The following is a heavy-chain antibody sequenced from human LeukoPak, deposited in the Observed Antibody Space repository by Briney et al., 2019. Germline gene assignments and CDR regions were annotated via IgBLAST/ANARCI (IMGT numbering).Heavy chain of an antibody. J-gene: IGHJ5*02. D-gene: IGHD3-3*01. Sequence: SQTLSLTSAVYVGSFLGYYWCWIRQPPGKGLEWIGEINDSGSTNYNPSLQSPGTISVDTSKNQFSLKLSSVTAADTAVYYCASITIFGVVPTTTWFDPWGQGTLVTVSS. V-gene: IGHV4-34*01. CDR2: INDSGST. CDR1: VGSFLGYY. CDR3: ASITIFGVVPTTTWFDP.